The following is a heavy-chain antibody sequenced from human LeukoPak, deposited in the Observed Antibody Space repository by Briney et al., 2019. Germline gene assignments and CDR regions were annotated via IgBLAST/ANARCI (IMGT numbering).Heavy chain of an antibody. CDR1: GGSISSYY. V-gene: IGHV4-59*01. J-gene: IGHJ3*02. CDR2: IYYSGST. CDR3: ARELGARAFDI. Sequence: SETLSLTCTVSGGSISSYYWSWIRQPPGKGLEWIGYIYYSGSTNYNPSLKSRVTVSVDTSKNQFSLKLSSVTAADTAVYYCARELGARAFDIWGQGTMVTVSS. D-gene: IGHD1-26*01.